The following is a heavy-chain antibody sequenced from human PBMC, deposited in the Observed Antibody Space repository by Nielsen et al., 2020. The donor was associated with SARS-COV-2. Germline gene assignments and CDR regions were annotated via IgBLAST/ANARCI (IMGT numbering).Heavy chain of an antibody. D-gene: IGHD2-2*01. CDR2: ISSSGSTI. J-gene: IGHJ4*02. CDR3: AREDCSSTSCQFDY. V-gene: IGHV3-48*03. Sequence: VRQAPGKGLEWVSYISSSGSTIYYADSVKGRFTISRDNAKNSLYPQMNSLRAEDTAVYYCAREDCSSTSCQFDYWGQGTLVTVSS.